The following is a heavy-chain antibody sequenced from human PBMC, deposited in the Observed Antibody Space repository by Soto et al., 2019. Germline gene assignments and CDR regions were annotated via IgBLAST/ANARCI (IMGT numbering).Heavy chain of an antibody. CDR3: AKVYYDILTGYIFDY. D-gene: IGHD3-9*01. V-gene: IGHV4-61*08. Sequence: SETLSLTCTVSGGSISSGGYYWSWIRQPPGKGLEWIGYIYYSGSTNYNPSLKSRVTISVDTPKNQFSRKLSSVTAADTAVYYCAKVYYDILTGYIFDYWGQGTLVTVSS. CDR1: GGSISSGGYY. CDR2: IYYSGST. J-gene: IGHJ4*02.